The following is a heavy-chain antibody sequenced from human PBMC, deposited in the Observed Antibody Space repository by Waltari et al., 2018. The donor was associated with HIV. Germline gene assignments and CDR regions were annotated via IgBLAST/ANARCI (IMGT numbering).Heavy chain of an antibody. D-gene: IGHD3-22*01. CDR1: GYTFTGYY. CDR3: ARIHQAHRYYYDSSGYSVYFDY. CDR2: INPNSGGT. J-gene: IGHJ4*02. V-gene: IGHV1-2*06. Sequence: QVQLVQSGAEVKKPGASVKVSCKASGYTFTGYYMHWVRQAPGQGLEWMGRINPNSGGTNYAQKFQGRCTMTRDTSISTAYMELSRLRSDDTAVYYCARIHQAHRYYYDSSGYSVYFDYWGQGTLVTVSS.